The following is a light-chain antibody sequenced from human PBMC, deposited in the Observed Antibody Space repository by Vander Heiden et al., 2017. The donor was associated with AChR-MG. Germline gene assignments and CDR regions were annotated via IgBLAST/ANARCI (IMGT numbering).Light chain of an antibody. CDR2: DAS. CDR1: QSVSSN. V-gene: IGKV3-15*01. CDR3: QQYKNWPPYT. Sequence: EIVMTQSPATLSVSPGERATLSCRASQSVSSNLAWYQQKPGQAPRLLIYDASTRVTGIPARFSGSGSGTEFTLTISSLQSEDFAVYYCQQYKNWPPYTFGQRTKLEIK. J-gene: IGKJ2*01.